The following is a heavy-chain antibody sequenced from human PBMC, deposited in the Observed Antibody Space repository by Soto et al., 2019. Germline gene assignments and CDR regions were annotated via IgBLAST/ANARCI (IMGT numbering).Heavy chain of an antibody. V-gene: IGHV4-59*08. Sequence: QVQLQQSDPRLVKPSETLSLTCTVSSGPDRSHNWGWIRQPPGRGLEWIGYVYYTGDTAYNPSLRGRVTISADTSTNDISLTLNSVTAADTAVYYCVRQGIDYLHGLVDMWGQGTTVSVSS. CDR2: VYYTGDT. D-gene: IGHD4-17*01. CDR1: SGPDRSHN. CDR3: VRQGIDYLHGLVDM. J-gene: IGHJ6*02.